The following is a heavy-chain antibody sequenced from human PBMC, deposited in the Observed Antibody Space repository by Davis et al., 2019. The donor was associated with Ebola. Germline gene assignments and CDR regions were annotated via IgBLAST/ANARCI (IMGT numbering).Heavy chain of an antibody. CDR3: AKGVLRFLEWPLYYYGMDV. J-gene: IGHJ6*02. CDR1: GFTFSSYA. Sequence: GESLKISCAASGFTFSSYAMSWVRQAPGKGLEWVSAISGSGGSTYYADSVKGRFTISRDNSKNTLYLQMNSLRAEDTAVYYCAKGVLRFLEWPLYYYGMDVWGQGTTVTVSS. CDR2: ISGSGGST. D-gene: IGHD3-3*01. V-gene: IGHV3-23*01.